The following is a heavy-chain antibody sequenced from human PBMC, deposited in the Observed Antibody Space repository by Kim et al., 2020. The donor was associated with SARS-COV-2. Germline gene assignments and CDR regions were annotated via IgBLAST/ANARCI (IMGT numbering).Heavy chain of an antibody. CDR3: ARRSADWREREVRGIY. V-gene: IGHV4-39*01. CDR2: IYYSGST. D-gene: IGHD3-10*01. J-gene: IGHJ4*02. Sequence: SETLSLTCTVSGGSISSSSYYWGWIRQPPGKGLEWIGSIYYSGSTYYNPSLKSRVTISVDTSKNQFSLKLSSVTAADTAVYYCARRSADWREREVRGIYWGQGTLVTVSS. CDR1: GGSISSSSYY.